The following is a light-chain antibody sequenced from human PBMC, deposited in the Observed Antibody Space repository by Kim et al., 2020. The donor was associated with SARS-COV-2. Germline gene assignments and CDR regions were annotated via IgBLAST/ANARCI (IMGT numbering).Light chain of an antibody. CDR3: QQNNSNPCT. CDR2: DAS. J-gene: IGKJ1*01. Sequence: DIQMTQSPSTLSASVGDRVTITCRASQSISSWLAWYQQKPGKAPKLLIYDASSLESGVPSRFSGSGSGTDFTLTISSLQPDDFATYYCQQNNSNPCTFGQGTKVDIK. V-gene: IGKV1-5*01. CDR1: QSISSW.